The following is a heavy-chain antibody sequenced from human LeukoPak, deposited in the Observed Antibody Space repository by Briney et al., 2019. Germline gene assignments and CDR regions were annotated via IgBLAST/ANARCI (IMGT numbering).Heavy chain of an antibody. J-gene: IGHJ4*02. CDR2: INSDGSST. CDR1: GFTFSSYW. CDR3: ARDSGYYGSGSYYNS. V-gene: IGHV3-74*01. D-gene: IGHD3-10*01. Sequence: GGSLRLSCAASGFTFSSYWMHWVRRAPGKGLVWVSRINSDGSSTSYADSVKGRFTISRDNAKNTLYLQMNSLRAEDTAVYYCARDSGYYGSGSYYNSWGQGTLVTVSS.